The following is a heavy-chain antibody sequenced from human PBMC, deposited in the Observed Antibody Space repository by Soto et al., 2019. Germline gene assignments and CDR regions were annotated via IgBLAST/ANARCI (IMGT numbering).Heavy chain of an antibody. CDR3: AREPGSWNHYYYYGMDV. D-gene: IGHD3-10*01. CDR2: ISYDGSNK. J-gene: IGHJ6*02. Sequence: QVQLVEAGGGVVQPGRSLRLSCAASGFTFSSYAMHWVRQAPGKGLEWVAVISYDGSNKYYADSVKGRFTISRDNSKNPLYLQMNSLRADDTAVYYCAREPGSWNHYYYYGMDVWGQGTTVTVSS. CDR1: GFTFSSYA. V-gene: IGHV3-30-3*01.